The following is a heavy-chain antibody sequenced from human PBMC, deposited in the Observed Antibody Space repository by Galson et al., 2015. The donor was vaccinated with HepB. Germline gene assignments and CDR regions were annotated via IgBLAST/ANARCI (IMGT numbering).Heavy chain of an antibody. CDR1: GFTFSSHG. J-gene: IGHJ3*02. CDR3: AKDLGRAELEPEGFDI. Sequence: SLRLSCAASGFTFSSHGMHWVRQAPGKGLEWVAVISYDGSKKYNGDSVKGRFTISRDNSKNTLYLQMNSLRAEDTAVYYCAKDLGRAELEPEGFDIWGQGTMVTVSS. D-gene: IGHD1-1*01. V-gene: IGHV3-30*18. CDR2: ISYDGSKK.